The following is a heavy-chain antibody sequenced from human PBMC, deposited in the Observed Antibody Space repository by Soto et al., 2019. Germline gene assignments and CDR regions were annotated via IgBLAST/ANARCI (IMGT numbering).Heavy chain of an antibody. D-gene: IGHD4-4*01. CDR3: ARSLQSEPDDYYYYMDV. V-gene: IGHV3-33*01. CDR2: IWYDGSNK. Sequence: GGSLRLSCAASGFTFSSYGMHWVRQAPGKGLEWVAVIWYDGSNKYYADSVKGRFTISRDNSKNTLYLQMNSLRAEDTAVYYCARSLQSEPDDYYYYMDVWGKGTTVTVSS. J-gene: IGHJ6*03. CDR1: GFTFSSYG.